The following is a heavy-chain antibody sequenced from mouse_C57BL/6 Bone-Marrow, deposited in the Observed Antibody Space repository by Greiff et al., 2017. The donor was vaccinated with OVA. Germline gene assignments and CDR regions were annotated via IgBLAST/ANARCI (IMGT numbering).Heavy chain of an antibody. CDR2: ISDGGSYT. J-gene: IGHJ3*01. V-gene: IGHV5-4*01. CDR3: AREIGYRGAWFAY. CDR1: GFTFSSYS. Sequence: EVQVVESGGGLVKPGGSLKFSCAASGFTFSSYSMSWVRQTPEQRLEWVATISDGGSYTYYPDNVKGRFTISRDKAKNNLYLQMSNLKSEDTAMYYCAREIGYRGAWFAYWGQGTLVTVSA. D-gene: IGHD1-2*01.